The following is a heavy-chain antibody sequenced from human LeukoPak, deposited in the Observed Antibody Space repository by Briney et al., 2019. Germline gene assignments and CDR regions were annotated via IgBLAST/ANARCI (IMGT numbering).Heavy chain of an antibody. CDR3: ASYDSSGYYHYYYYYMDV. J-gene: IGHJ6*03. Sequence: PSETLSLTCTVSGGSISSSSYYWGWIRQPPGTGLEWIGSIYYSGSTYYNPSLKSRVTISVDTSKNQFSLKLSSVTAADTAVYYCASYDSSGYYHYYYYYMDVWGKGTTVTVSS. CDR2: IYYSGST. CDR1: GGSISSSSYY. V-gene: IGHV4-39*07. D-gene: IGHD3-22*01.